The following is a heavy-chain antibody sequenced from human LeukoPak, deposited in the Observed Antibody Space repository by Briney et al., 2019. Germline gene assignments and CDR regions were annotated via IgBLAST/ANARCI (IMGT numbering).Heavy chain of an antibody. CDR2: INDDGSMT. Sequence: GGSLRLSCEASGFAFSSYWMHWVRQGPGKGLVWVSRINDDGSMTRYADFAEGRFTISRDNAKNRLYLQISSLRAEDTALYYCTRGGFYYDSSGYFPHFFDSWGQGTLVIVSS. CDR3: TRGGFYYDSSGYFPHFFDS. V-gene: IGHV3-74*01. CDR1: GFAFSSYW. D-gene: IGHD3-22*01. J-gene: IGHJ4*02.